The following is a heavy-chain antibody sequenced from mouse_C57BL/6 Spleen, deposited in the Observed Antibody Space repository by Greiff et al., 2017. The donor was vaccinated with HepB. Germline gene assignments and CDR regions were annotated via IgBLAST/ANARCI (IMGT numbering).Heavy chain of an antibody. J-gene: IGHJ3*01. CDR1: GYNFTSFW. V-gene: IGHV1-59*01. CDR3: ARGDYGFAY. D-gene: IGHD1-1*01. Sequence: QVQLQQPGAELVRPGTSVKLSCKASGYNFTSFWMYWVKQRLGQGLGWIGVIVPSDSYTNYNQKFKGKAILTVDTSSSTAYMQLSSLTSEDSAVYYCARGDYGFAYWGQGILVSVSA. CDR2: IVPSDSYT.